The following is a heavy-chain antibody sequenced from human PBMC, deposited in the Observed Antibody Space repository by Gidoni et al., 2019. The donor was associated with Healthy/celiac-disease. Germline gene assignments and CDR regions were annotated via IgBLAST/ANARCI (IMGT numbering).Heavy chain of an antibody. V-gene: IGHV3-7*03. CDR3: ARIVAVAGDFDY. Sequence: VQLVESGGGLVQPGGSLRLSCAASGFTFSSYWMSWVRQAPGQGLEWLANIKQDGSDKYYVDSVKGRFTISRDNAKNSLYLQMNSLRAEDTAVYYCARIVAVAGDFDYWGQGTLVTVSS. CDR1: GFTFSSYW. J-gene: IGHJ4*02. D-gene: IGHD6-19*01. CDR2: IKQDGSDK.